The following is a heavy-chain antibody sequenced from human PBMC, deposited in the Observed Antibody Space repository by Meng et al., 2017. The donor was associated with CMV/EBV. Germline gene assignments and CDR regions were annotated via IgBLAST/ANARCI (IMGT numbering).Heavy chain of an antibody. Sequence: GESLKISCAASGFTFSSYWMHWVRQAPGKGLVWVSRINSDGSSTSYADSVKGRFTISRDNAKNTLYLQMNSLRAEDTAVYYCAKDMGNPRGYYYGMDVWGQGTTVTVSS. CDR1: GFTFSSYW. CDR3: AKDMGNPRGYYYGMDV. CDR2: INSDGSST. V-gene: IGHV3-74*01. D-gene: IGHD7-27*01. J-gene: IGHJ6*02.